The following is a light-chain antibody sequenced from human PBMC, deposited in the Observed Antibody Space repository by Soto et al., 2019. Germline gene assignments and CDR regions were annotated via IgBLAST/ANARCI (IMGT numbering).Light chain of an antibody. Sequence: IQVTQSPSSLSASVGDRVTITCRASQDISSYLAWYQQKPGKAPTLLIYAASTLQSGVPSRFSGSGFGTDFTLTISSLQPEDFATYYCQQSYSSPPTFGQGTKVDIK. V-gene: IGKV1-39*01. CDR3: QQSYSSPPT. CDR1: QDISSY. J-gene: IGKJ1*01. CDR2: AAS.